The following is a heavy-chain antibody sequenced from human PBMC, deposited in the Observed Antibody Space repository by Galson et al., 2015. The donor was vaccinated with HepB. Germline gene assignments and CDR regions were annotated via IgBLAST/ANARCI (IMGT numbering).Heavy chain of an antibody. V-gene: IGHV3-23*01. CDR1: GFTFPDFA. D-gene: IGHD3/OR15-3a*01. J-gene: IGHJ4*02. Sequence: SLRLSCAASGFTFPDFAMSWVRQAPGKGLEWVAGISGCGQNTHYADSVKGRFTISRDNSKNTLYLQMTSLRGEDMALYYCTKDREAPYDFLYYFDYWGQGTLVTGSS. CDR3: TKDREAPYDFLYYFDY. CDR2: ISGCGQNT.